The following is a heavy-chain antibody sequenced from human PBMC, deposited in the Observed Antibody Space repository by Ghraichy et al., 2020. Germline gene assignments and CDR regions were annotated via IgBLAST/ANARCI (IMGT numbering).Heavy chain of an antibody. Sequence: GGSPRLSCAASGFTFSSYSMSWVRQAPGKGLEWVSYISSSSSTIYYADSVKGRFTISRDNAKNSLYLQMNSLRDEDTAVYYCARVSGAAYCGGDCYLRPIDYWGQGTLVTVSS. CDR2: ISSSSSTI. D-gene: IGHD2-21*02. CDR3: ARVSGAAYCGGDCYLRPIDY. J-gene: IGHJ4*02. V-gene: IGHV3-48*02. CDR1: GFTFSSYS.